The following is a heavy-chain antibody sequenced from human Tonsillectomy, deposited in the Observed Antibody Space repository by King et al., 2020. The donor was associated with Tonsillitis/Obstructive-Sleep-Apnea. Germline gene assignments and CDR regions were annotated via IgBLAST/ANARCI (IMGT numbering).Heavy chain of an antibody. Sequence: QLQESGPGLVKPSETLSLSCIVSGGSISSSRYYWGWIRQPPGKGLEWIGTIYYNGDTYYNPSLKSRVTVSIDTSENQFSLKLTSVPAADTAVYYCARHAPDMDNYYYYMDVWGKGTTVTVSS. CDR2: IYYNGDT. V-gene: IGHV4-39*01. D-gene: IGHD3-9*01. J-gene: IGHJ6*03. CDR3: ARHAPDMDNYYYYMDV. CDR1: GGSISSSRYY.